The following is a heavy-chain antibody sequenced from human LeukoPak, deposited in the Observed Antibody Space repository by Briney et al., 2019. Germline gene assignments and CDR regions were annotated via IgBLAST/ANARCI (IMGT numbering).Heavy chain of an antibody. CDR3: ARGSPVVVVRGSYYFDY. Sequence: SETLSLTCAVYGGSFSSFFWSWIRQPPGKGLEWIGEINHSGSTNYNPSLKSRVTISVDTSKNQFSLKLSSVTAADTAVYYCARGSPVVVVRGSYYFDYWGQGTLVTVSS. CDR2: INHSGST. D-gene: IGHD3-10*01. V-gene: IGHV4-34*01. CDR1: GGSFSSFF. J-gene: IGHJ4*02.